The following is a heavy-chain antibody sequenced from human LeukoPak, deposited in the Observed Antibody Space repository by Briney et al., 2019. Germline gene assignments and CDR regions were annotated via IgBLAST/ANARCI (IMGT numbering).Heavy chain of an antibody. V-gene: IGHV5-51*01. CDR3: ARAIGYTSGWFGS. Sequence: GESLKISCKGSGYSFTNYWIGWVCQMPGKGLEWMGIIYPGDSDTRYSPSFQGQVTISADKSVSTAYLQWSSLKASDTAMYYCARAIGYTSGWFGSWGQGTLVSVSS. CDR2: IYPGDSDT. CDR1: GYSFTNYW. J-gene: IGHJ5*02. D-gene: IGHD6-19*01.